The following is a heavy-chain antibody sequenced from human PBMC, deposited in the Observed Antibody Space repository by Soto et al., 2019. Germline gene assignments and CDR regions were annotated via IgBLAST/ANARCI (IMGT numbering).Heavy chain of an antibody. CDR1: GFPFSRYD. CDR2: LWFDGSNE. Sequence: GWSLRLSCAASGFPFSRYDMHWVRQAPGKGLEWVAVLWFDGSNEYYADSVQGRFTISRDNSKNTLYLQMDSLRAEDTAVYYCAKVLYASESFDSEEAPYGMDVWGQGTTVTVSS. D-gene: IGHD3-10*01. J-gene: IGHJ6*02. V-gene: IGHV3-33*06. CDR3: AKVLYASESFDSEEAPYGMDV.